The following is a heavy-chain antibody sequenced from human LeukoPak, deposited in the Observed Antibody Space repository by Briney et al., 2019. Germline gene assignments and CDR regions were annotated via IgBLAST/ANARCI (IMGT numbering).Heavy chain of an antibody. CDR1: GFTFSSYE. D-gene: IGHD2-21*02. J-gene: IGHJ4*02. V-gene: IGHV3-48*03. CDR2: ISSSGSNI. CDR3: ARVAYCAGDCHHMDS. Sequence: GGSLRLSCAASGFTFSSYEMNWVRQAAGKGLKWVSYISSSGSNIKYADSVKGRFTISRGNAKNSLYLQMNSLRAEDTAVYYCARVAYCAGDCHHMDSWGQGTLVTVSS.